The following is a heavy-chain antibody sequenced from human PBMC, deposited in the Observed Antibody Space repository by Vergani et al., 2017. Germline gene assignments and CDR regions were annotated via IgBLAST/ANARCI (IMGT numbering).Heavy chain of an antibody. J-gene: IGHJ5*02. Sequence: QVQLVQSGAEVKKPGASVKVPCKASGYTFTGFYMHWVRQAPGQGLEWMGWINPNSGGTNYAQKFQGRVTITRDTSISTAYMELSRLRSDDTAVYYWARALIVSVDCFDPWGQGTLVTVSS. D-gene: IGHD2-21*01. CDR3: ARALIVSVDCFDP. CDR1: GYTFTGFY. V-gene: IGHV1-2*02. CDR2: INPNSGGT.